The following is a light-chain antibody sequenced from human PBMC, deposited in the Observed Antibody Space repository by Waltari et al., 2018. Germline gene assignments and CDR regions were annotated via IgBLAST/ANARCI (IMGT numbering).Light chain of an antibody. Sequence: DIVMAQSLLSLPVTPGEPASISCRFSQSLLHANGNNYVDWYLQKPGQSPQLLIYLGSNRASGVPDRFSGSGSGTDFTLKISRVEAEDVGVYYCMQALQMPPTFGPGTKVDIK. V-gene: IGKV2-28*01. CDR1: QSLLHANGNNY. J-gene: IGKJ3*01. CDR3: MQALQMPPT. CDR2: LGS.